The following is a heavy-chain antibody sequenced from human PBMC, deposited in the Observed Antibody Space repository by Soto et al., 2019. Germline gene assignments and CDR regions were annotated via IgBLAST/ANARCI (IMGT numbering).Heavy chain of an antibody. D-gene: IGHD7-27*01. CDR3: TRANWYSEY. Sequence: QVQLQESGPGLVKPWETLSLTCSVSGGSISNHYWSWIRQPPGKGLEWIGYIYYNGNTNYNPSLKSRVTMSVDTSRNQISLKLTTVTAADTAVYYCTRANWYSEYWGQGTLVTVSS. CDR1: GGSISNHY. J-gene: IGHJ4*02. CDR2: IYYNGNT. V-gene: IGHV4-59*11.